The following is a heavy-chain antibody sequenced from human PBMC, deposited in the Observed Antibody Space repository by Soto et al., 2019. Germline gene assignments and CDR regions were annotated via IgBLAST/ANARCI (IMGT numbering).Heavy chain of an antibody. V-gene: IGHV1-46*01. CDR3: ARETGKPYSSSWNTFDY. D-gene: IGHD6-13*01. Sequence: GASVKVSSKASGYTFTSYYMHWVRQAPGQGLEWMGIINPSGGSTSYAQKFQGRVTMTRDTSTSTVYMELSSLRSEDTAVYYCARETGKPYSSSWNTFDYWGQGTLVTVSS. J-gene: IGHJ4*02. CDR1: GYTFTSYY. CDR2: INPSGGST.